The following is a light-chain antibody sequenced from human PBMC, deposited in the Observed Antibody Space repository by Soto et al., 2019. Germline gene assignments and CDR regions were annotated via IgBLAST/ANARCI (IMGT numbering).Light chain of an antibody. Sequence: DIQMTQSPSNLSGAIGGRFTMTCRASQTISSWLAWYQQKPGKAPKLLIYKASTLKSGVPSRFSGSGSGTEFTLTISSLQIDDFATYHCKHYNSYSEAFGQGTKVDVK. J-gene: IGKJ1*01. V-gene: IGKV1-5*03. CDR3: KHYNSYSEA. CDR2: KAS. CDR1: QTISSW.